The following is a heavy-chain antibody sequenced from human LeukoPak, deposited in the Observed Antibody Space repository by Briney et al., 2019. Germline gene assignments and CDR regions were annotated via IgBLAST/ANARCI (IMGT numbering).Heavy chain of an antibody. Sequence: SGPTLVKPTQTLPLTCTFSGFSLRTSGVGVGWIRQPPGKALEWLALIYWDDDKRYSPSLKSRLTITKDTSKNQVVLSMTDMDPVDTATYYCAHRWVGSSWYWVYFDYWGPGTLVTVSS. V-gene: IGHV2-5*02. CDR2: IYWDDDK. CDR3: AHRWVGSSWYWVYFDY. CDR1: GFSLRTSGVG. D-gene: IGHD6-13*01. J-gene: IGHJ4*02.